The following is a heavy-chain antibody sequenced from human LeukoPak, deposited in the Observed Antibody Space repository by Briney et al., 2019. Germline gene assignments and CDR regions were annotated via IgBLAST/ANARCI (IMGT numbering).Heavy chain of an antibody. CDR3: AKGYHGGDGMDV. Sequence: GGSLRLSCAASGFTFSSSAMSWVRQAPGKGLEWVSAISNNGGYTYYADSVQGRFTISRDNSKSTLCLQMNSLRAEDTAVYYCAKGYHGGDGMDVWGQGTTVTVSS. J-gene: IGHJ6*02. D-gene: IGHD3-16*02. CDR1: GFTFSSSA. CDR2: ISNNGGYT. V-gene: IGHV3-23*01.